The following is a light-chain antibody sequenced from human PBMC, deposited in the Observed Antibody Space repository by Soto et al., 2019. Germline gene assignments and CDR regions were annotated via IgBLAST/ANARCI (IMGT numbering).Light chain of an antibody. Sequence: EIVMTQSPATLSVSPGERATLSCRASQSVSSNLAWYQQRPGQAPRLLIYGISTRATGIPARFSGSASGTEFTLTISSLQSEDSAVYYCQQYNNWPPMFGQGTKVGIK. CDR1: QSVSSN. CDR3: QQYNNWPPM. V-gene: IGKV3-15*01. J-gene: IGKJ1*01. CDR2: GIS.